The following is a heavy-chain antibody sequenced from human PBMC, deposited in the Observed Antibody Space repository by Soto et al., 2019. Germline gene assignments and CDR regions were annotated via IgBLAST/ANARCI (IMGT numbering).Heavy chain of an antibody. CDR2: IYYSGST. D-gene: IGHD3-3*01. V-gene: IGHV4-59*01. CDR3: ASGGYSTIFRVVNYYFDY. CDR1: GGSISSYY. J-gene: IGHJ4*02. Sequence: SETLSLTCTVSGGSISSYYWSWIRQPPGKGLEWIGYIYYSGSTNYNPSLKSRVSISVDTSKNQFSLKLSSVTAAVTAVYYCASGGYSTIFRVVNYYFDYWGQGTRGSVS.